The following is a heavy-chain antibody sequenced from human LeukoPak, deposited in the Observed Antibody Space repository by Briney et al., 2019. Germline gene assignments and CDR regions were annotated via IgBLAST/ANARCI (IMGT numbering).Heavy chain of an antibody. V-gene: IGHV3-21*01. CDR2: ISSSSSYI. Sequence: GGSLRLSCAASGFTFSSYSMNWVRQAPGKGLEWVSSISSSSSYIYYADSVKGRFTISRDNAKNSLYLQMNSLRAEDTAVYYCARDSAPSPYYYYYMDVWGKGTTVTVSS. CDR3: ARDSAPSPYYYYYMDV. CDR1: GFTFSSYS. D-gene: IGHD1-26*01. J-gene: IGHJ6*03.